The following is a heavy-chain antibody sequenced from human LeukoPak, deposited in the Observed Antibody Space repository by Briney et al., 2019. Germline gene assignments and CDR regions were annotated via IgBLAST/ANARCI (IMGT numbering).Heavy chain of an antibody. D-gene: IGHD2-15*01. Sequence: SETLSLTCTVSGGSISSSSYYWGWIRQPPGKGLEWIGYIYYSGSTNYNPSLKSRVAISVDVSKNQFSLKLSSVTAADTAVYYCARCYCSGGICYHFDYWGQGTLVTVSS. CDR3: ARCYCSGGICYHFDY. V-gene: IGHV4-61*05. CDR2: IYYSGST. J-gene: IGHJ4*02. CDR1: GGSISSSSYY.